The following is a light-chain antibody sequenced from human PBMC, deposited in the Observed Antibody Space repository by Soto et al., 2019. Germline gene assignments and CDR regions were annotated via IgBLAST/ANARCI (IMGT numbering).Light chain of an antibody. Sequence: QSALTQARSVSVWRGESVTSSCTRPTGDVGGYNYVSWYQQHPGKAPKLIIYDVSERPSGVLDRFSGSKSGNTASLTISGLQAEDEADDYCYSCGGNYVVFGTGTKLNVL. V-gene: IGLV2-11*01. CDR1: TGDVGGYNY. CDR3: YSCGGNYVV. J-gene: IGLJ1*01. CDR2: DVS.